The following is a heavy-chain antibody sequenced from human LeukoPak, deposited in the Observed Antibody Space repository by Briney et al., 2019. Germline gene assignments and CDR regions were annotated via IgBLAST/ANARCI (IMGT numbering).Heavy chain of an antibody. CDR3: ARVAPYDY. D-gene: IGHD2-15*01. Sequence: PGGSLRLSCAASGFTFSSYAMHWVRQAPGKGLEWVAVISYDGSNKYYADSVKGRFTISRDNSKNTLYLQMNSLRAEDTAMYYCARVAPYDYWGQGTLVTVSS. CDR2: ISYDGSNK. CDR1: GFTFSSYA. V-gene: IGHV3-30-3*01. J-gene: IGHJ4*02.